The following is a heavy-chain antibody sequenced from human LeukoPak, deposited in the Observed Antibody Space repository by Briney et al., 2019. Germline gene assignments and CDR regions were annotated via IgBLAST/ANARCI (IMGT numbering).Heavy chain of an antibody. D-gene: IGHD3-22*01. V-gene: IGHV3-7*01. CDR1: GFTFSSYW. CDR3: AGVRSYYDSSGYFLF. CDR2: IKQDGSEK. J-gene: IGHJ4*02. Sequence: PGGSLRLSCAASGFTFSSYWMSWVRQAPGKGLEWVANIKQDGSEKYYVDSVKGRFTISGDNAKNSLYLQMNSLRAEDTAVYYCAGVRSYYDSSGYFLFWGQGTLVTVSS.